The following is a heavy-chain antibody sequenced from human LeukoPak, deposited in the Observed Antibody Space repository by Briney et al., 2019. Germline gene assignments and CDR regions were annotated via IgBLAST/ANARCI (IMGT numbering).Heavy chain of an antibody. CDR1: GFTFSSYA. CDR2: ISGSGGST. J-gene: IGHJ4*02. Sequence: GGSLRLSCAASGFTFSSYAMSWVRQAPGKGLEWVSGISGSGGSTYYADSVKGRFTISRDNSENTLYLQMNSLRAEDTAVYYCAKRYYYASGSYYQEYYFDYWGQGTLVTVSS. CDR3: AKRYYYASGSYYQEYYFDY. D-gene: IGHD3-10*01. V-gene: IGHV3-23*01.